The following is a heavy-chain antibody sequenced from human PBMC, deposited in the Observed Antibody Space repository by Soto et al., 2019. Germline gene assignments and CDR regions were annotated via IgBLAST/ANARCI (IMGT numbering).Heavy chain of an antibody. CDR3: ARGYRGRLVAARLDY. J-gene: IGHJ4*02. CDR2: ISSSSSYI. CDR1: GFTFSSYS. V-gene: IGHV3-21*01. Sequence: PGGSLRLSCAASGFTFSSYSMNWVRQAPGKGLEWVSSISSSSSYIYYADSVKGRFTISRDNAKNSLYLQMNSLRAEDTAVYYCARGYRGRLVAARLDYWGQGTLVTVSS. D-gene: IGHD6-6*01.